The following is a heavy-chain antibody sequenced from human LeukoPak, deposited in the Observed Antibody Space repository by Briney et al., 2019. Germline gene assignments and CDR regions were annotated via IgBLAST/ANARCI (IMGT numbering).Heavy chain of an antibody. J-gene: IGHJ4*02. CDR3: ARGGQCELLASGVY. CDR2: ISYDGSNK. Sequence: GGSLRLSCAASGFTFSSYAMHWVRQAPGKGLEWVAGISYDGSNKYYADSVKGRFTISRDNSSNTLYLQMNRLRADDTAVYYCARGGQCELLASGVYWGQGTLVTVSS. CDR1: GFTFSSYA. V-gene: IGHV3-30-3*01. D-gene: IGHD1-26*01.